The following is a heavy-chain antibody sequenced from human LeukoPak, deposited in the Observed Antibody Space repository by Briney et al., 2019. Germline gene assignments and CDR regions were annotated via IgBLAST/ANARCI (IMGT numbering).Heavy chain of an antibody. V-gene: IGHV3-11*04. CDR1: GFTFTDYY. CDR2: ISSTGSTI. D-gene: IGHD2-8*01. J-gene: IGHJ4*02. CDR3: AGYCTNGVCQTTFDY. Sequence: GGSLRLSCAASGFTFTDYYMSWIRQAPGKGLEWVSYISSTGSTIYYADSVKGRFTISRDNAKNSLYLQMNSLRAEDTAVYYCAGYCTNGVCQTTFDYWGQGTLVTVSS.